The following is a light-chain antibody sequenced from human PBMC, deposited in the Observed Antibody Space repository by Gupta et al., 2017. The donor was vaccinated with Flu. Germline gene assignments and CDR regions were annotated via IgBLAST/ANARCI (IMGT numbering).Light chain of an antibody. CDR2: WVT. CDR3: SSFTSTSTYV. Sequence: SITISCTGSSSDVGGYNSVSWYQQQPGKDLLLIMEWVTSRPSGVSNRVSGSKSGNTASPTISGVEAEDDADYYCSSFTSTSTYVFGTGTKVTVL. V-gene: IGLV2-14*01. J-gene: IGLJ1*01. CDR1: SSDVGGYNS.